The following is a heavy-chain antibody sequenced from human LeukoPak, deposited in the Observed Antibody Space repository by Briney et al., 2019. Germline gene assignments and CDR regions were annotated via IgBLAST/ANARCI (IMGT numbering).Heavy chain of an antibody. Sequence: GGSLRLSCAASGFTFSSYAMSWVRQAPGKGLEWVSAISGSGGSTYYADSVKGRFTISRDNPKNTLYLQMNSLRAEDTAVYYCAKEDSATYYYGSGSFHYWGQGTLVTVSS. CDR1: GFTFSSYA. D-gene: IGHD3-10*01. V-gene: IGHV3-23*01. J-gene: IGHJ4*02. CDR2: ISGSGGST. CDR3: AKEDSATYYYGSGSFHY.